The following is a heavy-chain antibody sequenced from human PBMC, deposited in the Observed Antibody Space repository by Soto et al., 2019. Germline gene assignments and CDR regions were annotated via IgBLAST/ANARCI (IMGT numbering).Heavy chain of an antibody. CDR2: IFYSGST. V-gene: IGHV4-31*03. Sequence: KPSETLSLTCTVSGGSITSGDYYWSWIRQHPGKGLEWIGYIFYSGSTYYNPSLKSRVTISVDTSKNQFSLKLSSVTAADTAVYYCARVDDTSGYYSGDAFDIWGQGTMVTVSS. CDR3: ARVDDTSGYYSGDAFDI. D-gene: IGHD3-22*01. J-gene: IGHJ3*02. CDR1: GGSITSGDYY.